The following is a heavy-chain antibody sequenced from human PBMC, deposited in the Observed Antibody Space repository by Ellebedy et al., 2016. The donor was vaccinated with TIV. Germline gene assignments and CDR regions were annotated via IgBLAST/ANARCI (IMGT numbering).Heavy chain of an antibody. V-gene: IGHV3-9*01. CDR2: ISWNSGTI. Sequence: SLKISCAASGFTFDDYAMHWVRQPPGKGLEWVSTISWNSGTIGYADSVKGRFTISRDNAKNSLYLQMNSLRAEDTAVYYCARDLIVVVPATIFSDYYYGMDVWGQGTTVTVSS. J-gene: IGHJ6*02. CDR3: ARDLIVVVPATIFSDYYYGMDV. CDR1: GFTFDDYA. D-gene: IGHD2-2*01.